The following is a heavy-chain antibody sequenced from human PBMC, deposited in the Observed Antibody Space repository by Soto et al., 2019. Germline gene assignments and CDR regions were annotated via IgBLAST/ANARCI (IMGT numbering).Heavy chain of an antibody. J-gene: IGHJ4*02. Sequence: PSETLSLTCAVYGRFTSGYYWSLSRQPPGKGMEWIGEIKHSGSTNYNPALKSRVTISVDTSKNQFSLKLSSVTAGGTAVYYCARGPNRARYFDYWGQGTLVTVSS. V-gene: IGHV4-34*01. CDR2: IKHSGST. CDR1: GRFTSGYY. CDR3: ARGPNRARYFDY.